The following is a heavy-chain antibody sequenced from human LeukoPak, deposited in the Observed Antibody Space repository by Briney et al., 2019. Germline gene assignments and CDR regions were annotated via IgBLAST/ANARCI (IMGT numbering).Heavy chain of an antibody. CDR2: IYTGGNT. D-gene: IGHD3-22*01. V-gene: IGHV3-53*01. CDR1: GFTVDSNY. J-gene: IGHJ4*02. CDR3: AKGSYYDSSGSFYFDY. Sequence: GGSLRLSCAASGFTVDSNYLSWVRQAPGKGPEWVSTIYTGGNTYYAASVKGRFTISRDFSKNTLYVQVNSLGTEDTAAYYCAKGSYYDSSGSFYFDYWGQGTLVTVSS.